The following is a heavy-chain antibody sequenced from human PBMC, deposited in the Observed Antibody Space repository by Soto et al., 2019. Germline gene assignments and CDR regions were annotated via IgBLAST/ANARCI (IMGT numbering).Heavy chain of an antibody. CDR1: GFTFSRNW. CDR2: IKQDGSEE. Sequence: GGSLRLSCAASGFTFSRNWMSWVRQAPGKGLEWVANIKQDGSEENYADSVKGRFTISRDNGKTSVYLQMNSLRAEDTAVYFCARDRGFFGRRGYGTFDYWGQGILVTVSS. V-gene: IGHV3-7*01. J-gene: IGHJ4*02. CDR3: ARDRGFFGRRGYGTFDY. D-gene: IGHD3-3*01.